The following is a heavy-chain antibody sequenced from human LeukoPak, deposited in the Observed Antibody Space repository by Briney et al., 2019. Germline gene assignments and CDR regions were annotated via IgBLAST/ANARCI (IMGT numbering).Heavy chain of an antibody. D-gene: IGHD2-15*01. CDR2: ISNNDGYT. Sequence: PGGSLRLSCAASGFTFSSYAMSWVRQAPGKGLEWVSAISNNDGYTYYADSVQGRFTISRDNSKSTLCLQMNSLRAEDTAVYYCAKQLGYCSDGSCYFPYWGQGTLVTVSS. CDR3: AKQLGYCSDGSCYFPY. CDR1: GFTFSSYA. J-gene: IGHJ4*02. V-gene: IGHV3-23*01.